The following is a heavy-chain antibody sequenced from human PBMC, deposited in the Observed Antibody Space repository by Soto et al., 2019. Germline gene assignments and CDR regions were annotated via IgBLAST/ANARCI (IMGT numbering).Heavy chain of an antibody. CDR1: GDSVSSNSAA. V-gene: IGHV6-1*01. J-gene: IGHJ3*02. Sequence: PSQTLSLTCAISGDSVSSNSAAWNWIRQSPSRGLEWLGRTYYRSKWYNDYAVSVKSRITLNPDTSKNQFSLQLNSVTPEDTAVYYCARGSWGDIVVVPAADPRDAFDIWGQGTMVTVSS. CDR3: ARGSWGDIVVVPAADPRDAFDI. CDR2: TYYRSKWYN. D-gene: IGHD2-2*01.